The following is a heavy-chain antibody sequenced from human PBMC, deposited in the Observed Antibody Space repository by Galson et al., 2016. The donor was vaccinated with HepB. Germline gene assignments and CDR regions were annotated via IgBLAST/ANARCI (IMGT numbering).Heavy chain of an antibody. D-gene: IGHD3-22*01. CDR1: GYTFTSFY. CDR3: AMHYDSRGFSDSVYAFDI. V-gene: IGHV1-46*01. J-gene: IGHJ3*02. CDR2: INPSESAT. Sequence: SVKVSCKASGYTFTSFYMTWVRQVPGQGLEFMGTINPSESATTYAQNFQGRVTMTRDTSTSTVYMDLSSLSSEDTAVYYCAMHYDSRGFSDSVYAFDIWGQGTMVTVSA.